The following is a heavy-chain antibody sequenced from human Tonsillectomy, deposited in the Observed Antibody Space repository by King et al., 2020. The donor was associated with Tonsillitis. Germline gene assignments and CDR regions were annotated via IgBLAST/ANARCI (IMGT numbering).Heavy chain of an antibody. J-gene: IGHJ6*02. V-gene: IGHV1-58*02. CDR1: GFPFTSSA. CDR2: IVVGSGNT. Sequence: QLVESGPEVKKPGTSVKVSCKASGFPFTSSAMQWVRQARGQRLEWIGWIVVGSGNTNYAQKFQERVTITRDMSTSTVYMGLSSLRSEDTAVYYCVACPGMDVWGQGTTVTVSS. CDR3: VACPGMDV.